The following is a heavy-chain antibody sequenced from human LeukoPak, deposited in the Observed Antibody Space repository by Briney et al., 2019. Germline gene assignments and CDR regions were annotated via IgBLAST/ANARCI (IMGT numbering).Heavy chain of an antibody. CDR1: GYTLTELS. Sequence: ASVTVSCKVSGYTLTELSMHWVRQAPGKGLEWMGGFDPEDGETIYAQKFQGRVTMTEDTSTDKAYMELSSLRSEDTAVYYCATFWSGSNWFDPWGQGTLVTVSS. CDR2: FDPEDGET. V-gene: IGHV1-24*01. J-gene: IGHJ5*02. D-gene: IGHD3-3*01. CDR3: ATFWSGSNWFDP.